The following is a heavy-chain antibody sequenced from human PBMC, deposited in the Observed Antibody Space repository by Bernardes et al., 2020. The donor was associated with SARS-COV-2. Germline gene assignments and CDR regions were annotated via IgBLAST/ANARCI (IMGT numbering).Heavy chain of an antibody. Sequence: SETLSLTCTVSGGSISSSDNYWAWIRQPPGKGLEWIGSIYYSGSTYYNPSLKSRVTISVDTSKTQFSLHMSSLRAEDTAVYYCARDFGGESDYWGQGTLVTVSS. V-gene: IGHV4-39*02. CDR3: ARDFGGESDY. CDR1: GGSISSSDNY. J-gene: IGHJ4*02. CDR2: IYYSGST. D-gene: IGHD2-21*01.